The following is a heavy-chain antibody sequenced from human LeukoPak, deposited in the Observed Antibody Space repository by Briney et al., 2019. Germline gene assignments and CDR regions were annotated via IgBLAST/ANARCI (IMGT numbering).Heavy chain of an antibody. Sequence: GASVKVSCKASGYTFTSYGISWVRQAPGQGLEWMGWISAYNGNTNYAQRLQGRVTMTTDTSTSTAYMELRSLRSDDTAVYYCARRGRDCSGGSCYYYYYYYMDVWGKGTTVTISS. CDR1: GYTFTSYG. D-gene: IGHD2-15*01. J-gene: IGHJ6*03. CDR2: ISAYNGNT. V-gene: IGHV1-18*01. CDR3: ARRGRDCSGGSCYYYYYYYMDV.